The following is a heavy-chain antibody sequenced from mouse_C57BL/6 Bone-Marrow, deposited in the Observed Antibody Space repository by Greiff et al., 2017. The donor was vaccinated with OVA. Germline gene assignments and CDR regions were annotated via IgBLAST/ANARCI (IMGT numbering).Heavy chain of an antibody. D-gene: IGHD2-5*01. CDR3: ARDSNYSGFAY. V-gene: IGHV1-59*01. CDR1: GYTFTRYW. Sequence: VQLQQPGAELVRPGTSVKLSCKASGYTFTRYWMHWVKQRPGQGLEWIGVIDPSDSYTNYNQKFKGKATLTVDTSSSTAYMQLSSLTFEDSEVYYCARDSNYSGFAYWGQGTLVTVSA. J-gene: IGHJ3*01. CDR2: IDPSDSYT.